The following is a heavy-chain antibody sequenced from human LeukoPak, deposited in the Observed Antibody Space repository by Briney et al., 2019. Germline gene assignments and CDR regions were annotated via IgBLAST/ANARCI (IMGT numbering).Heavy chain of an antibody. V-gene: IGHV3-74*01. J-gene: IGHJ3*02. D-gene: IGHD6-13*01. CDR1: GFTFSSYW. CDR3: ARDTSPRIAAIYYDAFDI. CDR2: INGDGRNI. Sequence: GGSLRLSCVASGFTFSSYWMHWVRQDPRKGLVWVSRINGDGRNINYADSVRGRFTISRDNAKNSLYLEMSSLRGEDTALYYCARDTSPRIAAIYYDAFDIWGQGTMVTVSS.